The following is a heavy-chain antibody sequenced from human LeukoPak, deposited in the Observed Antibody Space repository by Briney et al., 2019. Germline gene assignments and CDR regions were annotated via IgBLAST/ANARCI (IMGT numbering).Heavy chain of an antibody. CDR2: NNTGDSYT. V-gene: IGHV5-51*01. CDR1: GYSFTSYW. J-gene: IGHJ4*02. Sequence: GESLKIPCKGPGYSFTSYWIGWAPQMPGKGLEWMGINNTGDSYTRYSPSFQGQVTISADKSISTAYLEWSSLNASYAAMYYCARIKDGDFDYWGQGTLVTVSS. D-gene: IGHD5-24*01. CDR3: ARIKDGDFDY.